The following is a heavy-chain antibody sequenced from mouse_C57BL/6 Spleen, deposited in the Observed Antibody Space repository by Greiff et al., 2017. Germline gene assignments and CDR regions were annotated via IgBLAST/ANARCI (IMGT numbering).Heavy chain of an antibody. CDR1: GYTFTDYN. J-gene: IGHJ2*01. CDR3: ARLALLELFDY. D-gene: IGHD2-10*01. Sequence: VQLQQSGPELVKPGASVKIPCKASGYTFTDYNMDWVKQSHGKSLEWIGDINPNNGGTIYNQKFKGKATLTVDKSSSTAYMELRSLTSEDTAVYYCARLALLELFDYWGQGTTLTVSS. V-gene: IGHV1-18*01. CDR2: INPNNGGT.